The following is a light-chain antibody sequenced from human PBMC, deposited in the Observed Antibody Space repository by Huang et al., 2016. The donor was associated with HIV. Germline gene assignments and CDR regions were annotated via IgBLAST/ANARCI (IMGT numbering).Light chain of an antibody. CDR2: DAS. J-gene: IGKJ4*01. Sequence: DIQMTQSPSSLSASVGDRVTITCQASQDINNYLSWFQQKPGKAPKLLIYDASTLETGVPSRFSGGGSLTDFTFSISSLQPEDIATYYCQQYDDLPLTFGGGTKLDI. CDR3: QQYDDLPLT. V-gene: IGKV1-33*01. CDR1: QDINNY.